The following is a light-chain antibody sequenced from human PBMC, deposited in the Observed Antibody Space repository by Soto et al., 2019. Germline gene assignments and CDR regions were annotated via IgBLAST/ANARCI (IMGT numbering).Light chain of an antibody. V-gene: IGKV3-15*01. Sequence: DTVMTQSPATLSVSPGETATLSCRASESVGSHLACYQQKPGQAHRLLIYGVSTRATGIPPRFRGSGSETECTLTISRLQSEDFAGYYCQQYDNWHPWTFGQGTQVEI. CDR1: ESVGSH. CDR2: GVS. J-gene: IGKJ1*01. CDR3: QQYDNWHPWT.